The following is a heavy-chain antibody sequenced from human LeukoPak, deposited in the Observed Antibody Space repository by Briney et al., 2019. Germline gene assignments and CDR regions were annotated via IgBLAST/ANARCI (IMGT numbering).Heavy chain of an antibody. CDR3: ARRRLRPSYGMDV. D-gene: IGHD2-21*01. V-gene: IGHV3-66*04. Sequence: GGSLRLSCAASGFTVSSNYMSWVRQAPGKGLEWVSVIYSGGSTYYADSVRGRFTISRDNSKNTLYLRMNNLRAEDTAVYYCARRRLRPSYGMDVWGQGTTVTVSS. CDR1: GFTVSSNY. CDR2: IYSGGST. J-gene: IGHJ6*02.